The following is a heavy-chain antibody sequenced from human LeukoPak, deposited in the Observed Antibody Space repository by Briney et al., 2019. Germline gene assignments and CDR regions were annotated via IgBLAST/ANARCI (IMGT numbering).Heavy chain of an antibody. Sequence: GASVKVSCKASGYTFTGYYMHWVRQAPGQGLEWMGVINADGDKPTYAEKFRGRLTLTTDTSTTSVYMELSSLRSEDTAVYFCARPSRSNWFYYYGMDVWGPGTTVIVSS. V-gene: IGHV1-46*01. CDR2: INADGDKP. CDR3: ARPSRSNWFYYYGMDV. D-gene: IGHD6-13*01. CDR1: GYTFTGYY. J-gene: IGHJ6*02.